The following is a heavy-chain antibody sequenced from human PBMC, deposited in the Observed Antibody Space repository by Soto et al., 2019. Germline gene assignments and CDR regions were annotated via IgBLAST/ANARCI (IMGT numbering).Heavy chain of an antibody. CDR2: MNPNSGNT. D-gene: IGHD2-15*01. J-gene: IGHJ3*01. CDR3: ARGQVRLGVVVVAAAILGRRVFDF. CDR1: GYTFTSYD. V-gene: IGHV1-8*01. Sequence: ASVKVSCKASGYTFTSYDINWVRQATGQGLEWMGWMNPNSGNTGYAQKFQGRVTMTRNTSISTAYMELSSLRSEDTAVYYCARGQVRLGVVVVAAAILGRRVFDFWG.